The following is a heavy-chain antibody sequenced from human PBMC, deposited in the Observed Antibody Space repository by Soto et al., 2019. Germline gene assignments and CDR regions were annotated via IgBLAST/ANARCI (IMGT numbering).Heavy chain of an antibody. V-gene: IGHV1-69*02. Sequence: QVQLVQSGTEVKKPGSSVKVSCKASGDTFSLYTINWVRQAPGLGLEWVGRINPIVSMSNYAQKFQGRVSMTADKSTSTAYMELRSLRSDDTAMYFCAASYGSGYRAFDYWGQGALVIVSS. CDR3: AASYGSGYRAFDY. J-gene: IGHJ4*02. CDR1: GDTFSLYT. D-gene: IGHD3-10*01. CDR2: INPIVSMS.